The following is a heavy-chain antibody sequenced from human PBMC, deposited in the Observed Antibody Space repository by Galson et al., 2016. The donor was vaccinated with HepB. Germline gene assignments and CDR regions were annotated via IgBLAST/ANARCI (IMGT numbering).Heavy chain of an antibody. V-gene: IGHV3-23*01. CDR1: GFTFSDYA. D-gene: IGHD3-22*01. CDR3: ARASNYDSNGYLRY. CDR2: ISGSSLGT. J-gene: IGHJ4*02. Sequence: SLRLSCAASGFTFSDYAMSWVRQAPGKGLEWVSAISGSSLGTHYADSVWGRLTISRDNSENTLYLQMSGLRAEDTAVYYCARASNYDSNGYLRYWGQGTLVTVSS.